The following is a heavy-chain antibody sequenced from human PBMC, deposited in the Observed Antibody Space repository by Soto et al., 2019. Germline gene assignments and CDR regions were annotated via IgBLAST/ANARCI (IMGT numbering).Heavy chain of an antibody. CDR1: GGSISAYY. Sequence: SETLSLTCAVSGGSISAYYWSWIRQPPGKGLEWIGYIYSTGSTNYNPSLTSRVTISVDTSKNLFSLKLNSVTAADTAVYYCAGHARIRVFRSAFDYWGQGTQVTVS. CDR3: AGHARIRVFRSAFDY. V-gene: IGHV4-59*01. J-gene: IGHJ4*02. CDR2: IYSTGST. D-gene: IGHD3-16*01.